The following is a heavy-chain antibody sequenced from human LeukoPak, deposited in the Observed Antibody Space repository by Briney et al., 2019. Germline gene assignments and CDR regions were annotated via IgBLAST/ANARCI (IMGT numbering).Heavy chain of an antibody. CDR3: ARGQGYYDSREFDY. CDR1: GSSFTSYW. CDR2: IYPGDSDT. J-gene: IGHJ4*02. D-gene: IGHD3-22*01. V-gene: IGHV5-51*01. Sequence: GESLEISCKGSGSSFTSYWIGWVRQLPGKGLEGMGIIYPGDSDTRYSPSFQGQVTISADKSISTAYLQWSSLKASDTAMYYCARGQGYYDSREFDYWGQGTLVTVSS.